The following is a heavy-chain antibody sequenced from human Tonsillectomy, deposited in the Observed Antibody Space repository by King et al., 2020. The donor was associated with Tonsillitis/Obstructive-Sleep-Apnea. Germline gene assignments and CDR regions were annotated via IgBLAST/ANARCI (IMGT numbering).Heavy chain of an antibody. J-gene: IGHJ5*02. V-gene: IGHV3-23*04. Sequence: QLVQSGGGLVQPGGSLRLSCVASGFTYSTYAMTWVRQAPGKGPEWVAGISGSNGGTYNEDSVKGRFTIPRDNSKNTLYLQMNSLRADDTALYYCAKDFAAVTGDPGSWGQGTLVTVSS. CDR3: AKDFAAVTGDPGS. D-gene: IGHD6-19*01. CDR2: ISGSNGGT. CDR1: GFTYSTYA.